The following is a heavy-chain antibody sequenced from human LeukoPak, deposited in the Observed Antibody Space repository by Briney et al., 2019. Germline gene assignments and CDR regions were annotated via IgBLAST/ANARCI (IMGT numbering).Heavy chain of an antibody. CDR3: ARDLVVVLTTTVASDY. J-gene: IGHJ4*02. CDR2: MNPNSGNT. Sequence: ASVKVSCKASGYTFTSYDINWVRQATGQGLEWMGWMNPNSGNTGYAQKFQGRVTMTRNTSISTAYMELSSLRSEDTAVYYCARDLVVVLTTTVASDYWGQGTLVTVSS. CDR1: GYTFTSYD. D-gene: IGHD4-23*01. V-gene: IGHV1-8*01.